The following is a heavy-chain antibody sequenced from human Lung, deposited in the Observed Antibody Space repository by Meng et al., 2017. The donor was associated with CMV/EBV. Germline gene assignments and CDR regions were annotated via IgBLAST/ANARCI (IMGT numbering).Heavy chain of an antibody. V-gene: IGHV4-59*08. CDR2: FYYGGST. D-gene: IGHD3-10*01. J-gene: IGHJ5*02. CDR3: SSDLSGDWLDP. Sequence: SCSVSGGSISGYYWSWIRQPPGKGLEWIGYFYYGGSTNYNPSLKSRVTISVDTSTNQFSLKLRTVTAADTAVYYCSSDLSGDWLDPWGQGTLVTVSS. CDR1: GGSISGYY.